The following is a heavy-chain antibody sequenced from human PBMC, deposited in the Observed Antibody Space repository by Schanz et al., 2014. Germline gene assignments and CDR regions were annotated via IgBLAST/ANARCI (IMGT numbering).Heavy chain of an antibody. CDR1: GGSISGYY. CDR3: ARTLVNGSRKWFVP. D-gene: IGHD3-10*01. CDR2: INHSGVT. V-gene: IGHV4-34*10. J-gene: IGHJ5*02. Sequence: QVQLQESGPGLVKPSETLSLTCGVYGGSISGYYWSWIRQPPGKGLEWIGEINHSGVTNYNPFLGSRLTILVDMSKPQVYLKMTSVTAADTAVYYCARTLVNGSRKWFVPWGPGTQVTVSS.